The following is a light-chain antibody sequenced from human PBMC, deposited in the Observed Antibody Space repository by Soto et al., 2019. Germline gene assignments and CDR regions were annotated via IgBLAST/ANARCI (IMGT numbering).Light chain of an antibody. Sequence: QSALTQPASVSGSPGQSITISCTGTSSHVGAYNFVSWHQQHPGKAPKLMIYNVYDRPSGISYRFSGSKSGNTASLTISGLQGEDEAYYYCSAYTVSRAYVFGTGTKLTVL. CDR1: SSHVGAYNF. J-gene: IGLJ1*01. CDR3: SAYTVSRAYV. V-gene: IGLV2-14*03. CDR2: NVY.